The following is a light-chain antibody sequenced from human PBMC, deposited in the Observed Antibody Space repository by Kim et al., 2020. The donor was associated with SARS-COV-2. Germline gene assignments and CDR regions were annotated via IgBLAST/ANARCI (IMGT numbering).Light chain of an antibody. Sequence: LSPGERVSLSCRASQSVGSSLAWYQQKPGQAPRLLLYGASTRASGMSARFSGSGSGTEFTLTISCLQSEDFAVYYCQQYSRWPLTFGGGTKVEIK. V-gene: IGKV3-15*01. CDR3: QQYSRWPLT. CDR2: GAS. CDR1: QSVGSS. J-gene: IGKJ4*01.